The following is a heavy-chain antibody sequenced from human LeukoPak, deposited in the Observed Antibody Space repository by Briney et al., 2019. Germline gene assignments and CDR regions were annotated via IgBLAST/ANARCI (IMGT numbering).Heavy chain of an antibody. V-gene: IGHV4-59*08. Sequence: SETLSLTCTVSGGSISSYYWSWIRQPPGKGLEWIGYIYYTGSTNYNPSLKSRVTISVDTSKNQFSLELSSVTAADTAVCYCARRMGTSGWLDYWGQGTLVTVSS. J-gene: IGHJ4*02. CDR1: GGSISSYY. D-gene: IGHD6-19*01. CDR2: IYYTGST. CDR3: ARRMGTSGWLDY.